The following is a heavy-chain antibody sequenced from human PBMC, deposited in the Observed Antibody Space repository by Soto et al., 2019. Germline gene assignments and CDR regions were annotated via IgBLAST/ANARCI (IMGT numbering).Heavy chain of an antibody. D-gene: IGHD6-19*01. V-gene: IGHV3-23*01. CDR2: ISGRGSTI. J-gene: IGHJ4*02. CDR1: GFTFDNFA. CDR3: ARDRGSGWYVELDY. Sequence: GSLRLSCAASGFTFDNFAINWVRQAPGKGLEWVSMISGRGSTIYYADSVKGRFTISRDSSENMVFLQMNSLRVDDTALYYCARDRGSGWYVELDYWGQGTAVTVSS.